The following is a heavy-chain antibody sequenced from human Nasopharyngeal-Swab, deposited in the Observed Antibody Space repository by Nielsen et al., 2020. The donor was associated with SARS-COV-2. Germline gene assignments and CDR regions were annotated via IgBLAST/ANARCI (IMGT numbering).Heavy chain of an antibody. D-gene: IGHD4-17*01. CDR2: ITNTGGNT. Sequence: GESLKISCAASGFTFSSYAMNWVRQAPGKGPEWVSTITNTGGNTYYADSVKGRFTISRDNAKNSLYLQMNSLRAEDTAVYYCARDQTTVTTSPYYYGMDVWGQGTTVTVSS. V-gene: IGHV3-23*01. CDR3: ARDQTTVTTSPYYYGMDV. CDR1: GFTFSSYA. J-gene: IGHJ6*02.